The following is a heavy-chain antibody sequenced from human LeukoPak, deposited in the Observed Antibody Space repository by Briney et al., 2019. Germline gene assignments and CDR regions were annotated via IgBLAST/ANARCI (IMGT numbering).Heavy chain of an antibody. J-gene: IGHJ6*02. CDR3: ARIGGPGYYYYGMDV. V-gene: IGHV3-48*02. D-gene: IGHD3-10*01. CDR1: GFTFSSYS. CDR2: ITSSSSTK. Sequence: GGSLRLSCSASGFTFSSYSMNWVRQAPGKGLEWISFITSSSSTKYYTDSVKGRFTISRDNAKNSLYLQVNSLRDEDTAVYYCARIGGPGYYYYGMDVWGQGTTVTVSS.